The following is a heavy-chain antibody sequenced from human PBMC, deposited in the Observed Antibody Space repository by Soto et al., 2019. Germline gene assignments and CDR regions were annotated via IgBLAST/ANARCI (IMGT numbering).Heavy chain of an antibody. V-gene: IGHV1-58*01. CDR3: AADGNLEWLAYYYYGMDV. CDR2: IVVGSGNT. Sequence: VASVKVSCKASGFTFTSSAVQWVRQARGQRLEWIGWIVVGSGNTNYAQKFQERVTITRDMSTSTAYMELSSLRSEDTAVYYCAADGNLEWLAYYYYGMDVWGQGTTVTVSS. CDR1: GFTFTSSA. J-gene: IGHJ6*02. D-gene: IGHD3-3*01.